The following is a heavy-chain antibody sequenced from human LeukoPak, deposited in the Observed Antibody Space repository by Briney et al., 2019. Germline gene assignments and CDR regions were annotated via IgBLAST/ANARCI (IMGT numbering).Heavy chain of an antibody. J-gene: IGHJ5*02. CDR3: AKDPHYDSSGYSFDP. D-gene: IGHD3-22*01. CDR2: MCGSVGST. Sequence: GGSLRLSCAPSRFTLSNYAMSCGRGAPGKGLGWVSGMCGSVGSTAYADSVKGRFTISRDNSKNTLYLQMNSLRAEDTAVYYCAKDPHYDSSGYSFDPWGQGTLVTVSS. V-gene: IGHV3-23*01. CDR1: RFTLSNYA.